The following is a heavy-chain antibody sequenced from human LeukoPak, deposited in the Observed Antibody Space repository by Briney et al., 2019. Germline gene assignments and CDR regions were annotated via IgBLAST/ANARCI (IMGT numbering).Heavy chain of an antibody. J-gene: IGHJ5*02. V-gene: IGHV3-74*01. CDR3: AKDLSWNTADR. CDR1: GFTYRNYW. D-gene: IGHD1/OR15-1a*01. Sequence: GGSLRLYCVGSGFTYRNYWMHWVRQAPGKGPVWVSRINPDWTTTDYADSVKGRFTIHRENAKNLVYRQMNGLRADDTAVYYCAKDLSWNTADRWGQGTLVTVSS. CDR2: INPDWTTT.